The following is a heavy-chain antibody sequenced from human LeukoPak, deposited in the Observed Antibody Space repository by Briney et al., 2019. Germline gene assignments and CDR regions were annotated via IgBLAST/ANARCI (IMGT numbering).Heavy chain of an antibody. V-gene: IGHV3-33*01. J-gene: IGHJ4*02. CDR2: IWYDGSNK. CDR3: ARLNGDNYGGNSADFDY. Sequence: GGSLRLSCAASGFTFSTYGMHWVRQAPCKGLEWVAVIWYDGSNKYYADSVKGRFTISRDNSKNTLFLQMNSLRAEDTAVYYCARLNGDNYGGNSADFDYWGQGTLVTVSS. CDR1: GFTFSTYG. D-gene: IGHD4-23*01.